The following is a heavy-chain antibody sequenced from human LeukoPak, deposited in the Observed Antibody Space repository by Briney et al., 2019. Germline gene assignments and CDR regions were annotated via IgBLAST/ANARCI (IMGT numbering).Heavy chain of an antibody. J-gene: IGHJ4*02. CDR1: GFTISAYN. CDR2: ISSSSNYI. V-gene: IGHV3-21*01. CDR3: ARDEGVSFDY. Sequence: GGSLRLSCAASGFTISAYNMNWVRQALGKGLEWVSCISSSSNYIYYADSVKGRFTISRDNAKNSLFLQMNSLRAEDTAVYYCARDEGVSFDYWGQGILVTVSS.